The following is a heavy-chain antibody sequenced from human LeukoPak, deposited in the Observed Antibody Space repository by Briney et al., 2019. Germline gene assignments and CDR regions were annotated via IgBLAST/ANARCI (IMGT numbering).Heavy chain of an antibody. J-gene: IGHJ3*02. CDR1: GFNIASQA. CDR3: AKNHERGRYDSFDM. D-gene: IGHD3-16*02. V-gene: IGHV3-23*01. CDR2: FGGSEDTA. Sequence: GGSLRLSCAASGFNIASQAMSWVRQAPGQGLEWVSGFGGSEDTAHYADSVRGRFTISRDTSKNILYLQMNGLRVDDTAVYYCAKNHERGRYDSFDMWAQGSWVTVSS.